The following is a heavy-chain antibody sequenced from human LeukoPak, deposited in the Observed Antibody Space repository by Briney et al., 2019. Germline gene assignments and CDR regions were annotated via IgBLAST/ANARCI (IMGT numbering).Heavy chain of an antibody. J-gene: IGHJ4*02. CDR2: IKQDGSEK. CDR3: ARDHVVDGLVFDY. V-gene: IGHV3-7*01. Sequence: PGGSLRLSCAASGFTFSSYGMHWVRQAPGKGLEWVANIKQDGSEKYYVDSVKGRFTISRDNAKNSLYLQMNSLRAEDTAIYYCARDHVVDGLVFDYWGQGALVTVSS. CDR1: GFTFSSYG. D-gene: IGHD2-15*01.